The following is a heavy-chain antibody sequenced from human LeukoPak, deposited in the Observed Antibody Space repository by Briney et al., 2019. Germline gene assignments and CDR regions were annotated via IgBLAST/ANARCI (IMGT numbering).Heavy chain of an antibody. CDR3: ARESYCTTPSCSHDY. Sequence: GASVKVSCKASGYTFTDYHMHWVRQAPGQGLEWMGWINPNSGDTNYAQKFQGRVTMTRDTSISTAYMELSRLRSDDTAVYYCARESYCTTPSCSHDYWGQGTLVTVSS. V-gene: IGHV1-2*02. CDR1: GYTFTDYH. CDR2: INPNSGDT. D-gene: IGHD2-2*01. J-gene: IGHJ4*02.